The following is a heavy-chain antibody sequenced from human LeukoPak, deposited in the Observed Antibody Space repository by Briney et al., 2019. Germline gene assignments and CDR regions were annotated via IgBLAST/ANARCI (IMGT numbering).Heavy chain of an antibody. V-gene: IGHV4-61*02. CDR2: INTSAST. Sequence: SQTLSLTSTVSGGSISNGSYYWSWTRQPAGKGLEGIGRINTSASTNYNPSLKSRVTISVDTSKNQFSLKLSSVTAADTAVYYCARPELVGGDAFDSWGQGTMVTVSS. CDR3: ARPELVGGDAFDS. D-gene: IGHD2-8*02. J-gene: IGHJ3*02. CDR1: GGSISNGSYY.